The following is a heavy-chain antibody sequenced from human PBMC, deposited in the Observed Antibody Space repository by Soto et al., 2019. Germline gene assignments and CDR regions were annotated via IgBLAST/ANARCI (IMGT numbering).Heavy chain of an antibody. CDR2: IWYDGSNK. Sequence: QVQLVEPGGGVVQPGKSLRLSCAASGFTFSTYGMHWVRQAPGKGLEWVAVIWYDGSNKYHGDSLKGRFTISRDNSKNTLYLQINNRRAEDTAVYYCGRDGALGDTAVVDSWGQGTMVNVSS. V-gene: IGHV3-33*01. CDR3: GRDGALGDTAVVDS. J-gene: IGHJ4*02. CDR1: GFTFSTYG. D-gene: IGHD5-18*01.